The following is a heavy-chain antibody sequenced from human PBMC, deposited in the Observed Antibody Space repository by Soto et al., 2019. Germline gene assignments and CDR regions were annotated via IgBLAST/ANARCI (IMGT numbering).Heavy chain of an antibody. CDR2: ISGSGGST. J-gene: IGHJ4*02. CDR1: GFTFSSYA. V-gene: IGHV3-23*01. Sequence: EVQLLESGGGLVQPGGSLRLSCAASGFTFSSYAMSWVRQAPGKGLEWVSAISGSGGSTYYADSVKGRFTISRDNSKNPLYLQMNSLRAEDTAVYYCASAQGGYGGNSPGLYFDYWGQGTLVTVSS. D-gene: IGHD4-17*01. CDR3: ASAQGGYGGNSPGLYFDY.